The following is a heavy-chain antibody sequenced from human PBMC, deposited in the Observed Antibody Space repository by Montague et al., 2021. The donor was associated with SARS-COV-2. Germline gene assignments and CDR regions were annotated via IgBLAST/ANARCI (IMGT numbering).Heavy chain of an antibody. CDR3: ARAAQKQYVLLWFGELLHDAYDI. CDR2: ISYDVSNK. J-gene: IGHJ3*02. Sequence: SLRLSCAASGFTFSSYALHWVRQAPGKGLEWVAVISYDVSNKYYSDSXXVLFTISRDNSKNTLYLQMNSLRAEDTAVYYCARAAQKQYVLLWFGELLHDAYDIWGQGTMVTVSS. D-gene: IGHD3-10*01. CDR1: GFTFSSYA. V-gene: IGHV3-30-3*01.